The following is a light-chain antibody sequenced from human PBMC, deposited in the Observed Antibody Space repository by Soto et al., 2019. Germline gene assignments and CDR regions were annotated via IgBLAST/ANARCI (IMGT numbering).Light chain of an antibody. V-gene: IGLV1-44*01. CDR1: SSNIGTNT. CDR2: NND. Sequence: QSVLNQPPSASGTPGQRVTISCSGSSSNIGTNTVNWYLQLPGTAPKLLIYNNDQRPSGVPERFSGSKSGTSASLAISGLQSEDEANYYCAAWDDSLNGFYVFGSGTKVTVL. J-gene: IGLJ1*01. CDR3: AAWDDSLNGFYV.